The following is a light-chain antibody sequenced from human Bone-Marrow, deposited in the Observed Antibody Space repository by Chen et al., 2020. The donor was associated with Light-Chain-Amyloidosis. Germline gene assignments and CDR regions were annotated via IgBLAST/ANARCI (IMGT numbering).Light chain of an antibody. CDR2: GDF. J-gene: IGLJ3*02. Sequence: QSALSQPASVSGSPGQSITISCTGANNHLVSWYQHHSGQAPKLILYGDFRRPSGISDRFSGSKSGNTASLTSSGLQNEDEAHDYCCSYTGSATWVFGGGTKLTVL. CDR1: NNHL. CDR3: CSYTGSATWV. V-gene: IGLV2-23*01.